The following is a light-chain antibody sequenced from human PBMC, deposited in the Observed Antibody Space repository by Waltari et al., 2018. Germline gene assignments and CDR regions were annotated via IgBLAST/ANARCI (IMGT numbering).Light chain of an antibody. CDR1: QSVLSSSNNKNY. Sequence: DIAMTQSPDSLAVSMGERDTITCTSSQSVLSSSNNKNYLAWYQQKPGQPPKLLTYSASTRDSGVPDRFSGSGSGTDFTLTISSLQAEDVAVYYCQQYYSTPLTFGGGTKVEIK. V-gene: IGKV4-1*01. CDR3: QQYYSTPLT. CDR2: SAS. J-gene: IGKJ4*01.